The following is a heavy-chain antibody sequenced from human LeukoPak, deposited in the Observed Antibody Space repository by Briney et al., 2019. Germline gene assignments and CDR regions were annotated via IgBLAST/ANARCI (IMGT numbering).Heavy chain of an antibody. J-gene: IGHJ4*02. CDR3: ARVIGSYGDSAY. Sequence: GGSLRPSCAASGFTFSSFSMNWVRQAPGKGLEWLSYISSTSSAIYYADSLKGRFTISRDNAKNSLYLQMDSLRAEDTAVYYCARVIGSYGDSAYWGQGTLVTVSS. V-gene: IGHV3-48*04. CDR2: ISSTSSAI. CDR1: GFTFSSFS. D-gene: IGHD3-16*01.